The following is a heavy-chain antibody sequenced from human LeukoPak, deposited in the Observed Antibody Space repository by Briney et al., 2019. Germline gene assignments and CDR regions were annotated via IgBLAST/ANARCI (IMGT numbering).Heavy chain of an antibody. V-gene: IGHV3-11*01. D-gene: IGHD1-7*01. CDR2: ISSSGSTI. CDR1: GFTFSDYY. CDR3: ASGLLVPLKSITGTTGAFDI. J-gene: IGHJ3*02. Sequence: GGSLRLSCAASGFTFSDYYMSWIRQAPGKALEWVSYISSSGSTIYYADSVKGRFTISRDNAKNSLYLQMNSLRAEDTAVYYCASGLLVPLKSITGTTGAFDIWGHGTMVTVSS.